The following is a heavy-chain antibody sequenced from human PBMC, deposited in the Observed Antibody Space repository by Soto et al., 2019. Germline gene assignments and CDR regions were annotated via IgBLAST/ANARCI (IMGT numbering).Heavy chain of an antibody. CDR1: GFTFSSND. CDR3: AKAQGGTYSEF. CDR2: ISSSGGSI. Sequence: GRSLRLPCLASGFTFSSNDRSCVLQAPGKGLEWVSGISSSGGSIYYADSVKGRFTISRDNSKNMLYLQMNNLRAEDTAVQYCAKAQGGTYSEFWRQGTLVTVSS. D-gene: IGHD2-15*01. J-gene: IGHJ4*02. V-gene: IGHV3-23*01.